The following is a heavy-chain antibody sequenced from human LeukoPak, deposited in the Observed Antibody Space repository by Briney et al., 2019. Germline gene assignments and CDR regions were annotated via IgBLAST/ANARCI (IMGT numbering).Heavy chain of an antibody. D-gene: IGHD1-26*01. J-gene: IGHJ6*03. V-gene: IGHV3-21*01. CDR2: ISNSSSYI. CDR3: ARATWDPNYYYYMDV. CDR1: GFTFSGYT. Sequence: GGSLRLSCAASGFTFSGYTMKWVRQAPGKGLEWVASISNSSSYIYYADSVKGRFTISRDNAKSSLFLQMNSLRAEDTAVYFCARATWDPNYYYYMDVWGKGTTVTVSS.